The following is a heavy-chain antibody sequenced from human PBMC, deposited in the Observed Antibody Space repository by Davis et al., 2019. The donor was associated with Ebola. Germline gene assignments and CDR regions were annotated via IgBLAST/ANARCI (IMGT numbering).Heavy chain of an antibody. CDR3: ARDEHPMDIVVVPALTDP. J-gene: IGHJ5*02. V-gene: IGHV1-2*02. CDR2: INPNSGGT. Sequence: ASVKVSCKASGYTFTGYYMHWVRQAPGQGLEWMGWINPNSGGTNYAQKFQGRVTMTRDTSISTAYMELSRLRSDDTAVYYCARDEHPMDIVVVPALTDPWGQGTLVTVSS. CDR1: GYTFTGYY. D-gene: IGHD2-2*03.